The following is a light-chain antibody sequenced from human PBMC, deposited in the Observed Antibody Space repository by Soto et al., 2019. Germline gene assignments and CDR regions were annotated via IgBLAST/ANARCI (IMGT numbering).Light chain of an antibody. CDR1: SSNIGTNT. Sequence: QSVLTQPPSASETPGQRVTISCSGSSSNIGTNTVNCCQLLPGTAPKLLIYNNNQRPSGVPYRFSGSKAGTSASLAISGLQSEDEADYYCAAWDDSLKGFVFGTGTKVTVL. CDR3: AAWDDSLKGFV. V-gene: IGLV1-44*01. CDR2: NNN. J-gene: IGLJ1*01.